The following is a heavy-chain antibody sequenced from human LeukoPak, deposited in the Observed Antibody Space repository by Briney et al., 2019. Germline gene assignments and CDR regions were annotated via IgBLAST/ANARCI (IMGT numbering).Heavy chain of an antibody. J-gene: IGHJ3*02. Sequence: KASETLSLTCAVSGYSISSGYYWGWIRQPPGEGLEWIGSIYHSGSTYYNPSLKSRVTISVDTPKNQLSLKLSSVTAADTAVYYFGRVVTTADAFDIWGQGTMVTVSS. V-gene: IGHV4-38-2*01. D-gene: IGHD1/OR15-1a*01. CDR1: GYSISSGYY. CDR3: GRVVTTADAFDI. CDR2: IYHSGST.